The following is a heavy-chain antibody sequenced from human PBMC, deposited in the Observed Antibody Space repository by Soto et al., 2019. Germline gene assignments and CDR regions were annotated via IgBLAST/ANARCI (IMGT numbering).Heavy chain of an antibody. CDR1: GYTFTSCY. D-gene: IGHD3-10*01. V-gene: IGHV1-46*01. CDR2: INPSGGST. CDR3: ASAIRYGSGSSYYYYGMDV. Sequence: ASVKVSCKASGYTFTSCYMHWVRQAPGQGPEWMGIINPSGGSTSYAQKFQGRVTMTRDTSTSTVYMELSSLRSEDTAVYYCASAIRYGSGSSYYYYGMDVWGQGTTVTVSS. J-gene: IGHJ6*02.